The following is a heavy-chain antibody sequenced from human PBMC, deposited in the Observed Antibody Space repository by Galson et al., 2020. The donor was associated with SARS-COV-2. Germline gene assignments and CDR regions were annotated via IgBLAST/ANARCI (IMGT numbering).Heavy chain of an antibody. J-gene: IGHJ4*02. Sequence: ASVKVSCKASGYTFTSNYIHWVRQAPGQGLEWMGWINPNGGGPNYALRFQGRVTMTRDTSITTAYMELSRLRSDDTAVYYCARDSYYYDTSGYFNLWGQGTPVTVSS. CDR3: ARDSYYYDTSGYFNL. CDR2: INPNGGGP. V-gene: IGHV1-2*02. CDR1: GYTFTSNY. D-gene: IGHD3-22*01.